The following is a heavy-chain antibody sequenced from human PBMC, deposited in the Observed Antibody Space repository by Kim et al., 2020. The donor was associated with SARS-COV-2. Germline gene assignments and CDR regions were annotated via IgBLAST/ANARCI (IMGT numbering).Heavy chain of an antibody. CDR2: ISWNSGSI. J-gene: IGHJ4*02. V-gene: IGHV3-9*01. Sequence: GGSLRLSCAASGFTFDDYAMHWVRQAPGKGLEWVSGISWNSGSIGYADSVKGRFTISRDNAKNSLYLQMNSLRAEDTALYYCAKTMSGSYDYWGQGTLVTVSS. CDR1: GFTFDDYA. CDR3: AKTMSGSYDY. D-gene: IGHD1-26*01.